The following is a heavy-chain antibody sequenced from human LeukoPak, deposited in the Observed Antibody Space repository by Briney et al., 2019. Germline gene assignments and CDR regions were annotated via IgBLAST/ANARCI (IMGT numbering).Heavy chain of an antibody. CDR3: VSLFWGNYPYYFDY. J-gene: IGHJ4*02. CDR1: GGSISSSSYY. D-gene: IGHD3-16*02. Sequence: SETLSLTCTVSGGSISSSSYYWGWIRQPPGKGLGWIGNIYYSGNTYYSPSLKSRVTISVDTSKKQFSLKLSSVTAADTAVYYCVSLFWGNYPYYFDYWGQGTLVTVSS. CDR2: IYYSGNT. V-gene: IGHV4-39*01.